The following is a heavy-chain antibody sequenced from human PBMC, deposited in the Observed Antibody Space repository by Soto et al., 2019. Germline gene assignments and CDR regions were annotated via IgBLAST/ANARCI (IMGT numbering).Heavy chain of an antibody. V-gene: IGHV4-39*01. D-gene: IGHD3-3*01. Sequence: PSETLSLTCTVSGGSISSSSYYWGWIRQPPGKGLEWIGSIYYSGSTYYNPSLKSRVTISVDTSKNQFSLKLSSVTAADTAVYYFASLLYPVLRFLDPVYYCDYWGQGTLVTVSS. CDR2: IYYSGST. CDR3: ASLLYPVLRFLDPVYYCDY. CDR1: GGSISSSSYY. J-gene: IGHJ4*02.